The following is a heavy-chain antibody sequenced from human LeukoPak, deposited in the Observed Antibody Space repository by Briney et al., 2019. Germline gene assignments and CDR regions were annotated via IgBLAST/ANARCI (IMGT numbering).Heavy chain of an antibody. D-gene: IGHD2-15*01. Sequence: PGGSLRLSCAASEFTFSSYTINWVRQAPGKGLEWVSSISSTSTYISYADSVKGRFTISRDNAKNSLYLQMNSLRAGDTAVYYCARGGGNFDYWGQGTLVTVSS. CDR3: ARGGGNFDY. CDR2: ISSTSTYI. V-gene: IGHV3-21*01. J-gene: IGHJ4*02. CDR1: EFTFSSYT.